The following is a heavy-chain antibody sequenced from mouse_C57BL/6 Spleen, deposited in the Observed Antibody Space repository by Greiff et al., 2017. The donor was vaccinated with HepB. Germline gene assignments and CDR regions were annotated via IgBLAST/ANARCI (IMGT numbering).Heavy chain of an antibody. V-gene: IGHV5-17*01. D-gene: IGHD2-4*01. J-gene: IGHJ2*01. CDR3: AREGYDYDGFDC. CDR1: GFTFRDYG. CDR2: ISSGSSTI. Sequence: EVMLVESGGGLVKPGGSLKLSCAASGFTFRDYGMHWVRQAPEKGLEWVAYISSGSSTIYYADTVKGRFTISRDNAKNTLFLQMTSLRSEDTAMYYCAREGYDYDGFDCWGQGTTLTVSS.